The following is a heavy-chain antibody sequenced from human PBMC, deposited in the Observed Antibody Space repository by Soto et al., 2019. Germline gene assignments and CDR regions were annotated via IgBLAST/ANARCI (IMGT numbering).Heavy chain of an antibody. J-gene: IGHJ4*02. CDR3: ATSYGSGYRAFDY. D-gene: IGHD3-10*01. CDR1: GDTFSFYS. Sequence: QVQLVQAGAEVTRPGSSVKVSCKASGDTFSFYSINWVRQAPGLGLEWMGRVNPILSMSNYAQRFQGRVTMTADKSTSTAYMERSGLRSEDTAMYYCATSYGSGYRAFDYWGQGALVTVSS. CDR2: VNPILSMS. V-gene: IGHV1-69*04.